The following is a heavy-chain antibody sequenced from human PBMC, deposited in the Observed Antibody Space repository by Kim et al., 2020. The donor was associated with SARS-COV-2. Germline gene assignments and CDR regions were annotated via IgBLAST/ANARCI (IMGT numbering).Heavy chain of an antibody. CDR3: AREKVPRPGAFDI. CDR2: INPNSGGA. Sequence: ASVKVSCKASGYTFTGYYMHWVRQAPGQGLEWMGRINPNSGGADYAQNFQGRVTVTTDTSISTAYMDLSSLRSDDTAVYYCAREKVPRPGAFDIWVQGTMVTVSS. V-gene: IGHV1-2*06. J-gene: IGHJ3*02. CDR1: GYTFTGYY.